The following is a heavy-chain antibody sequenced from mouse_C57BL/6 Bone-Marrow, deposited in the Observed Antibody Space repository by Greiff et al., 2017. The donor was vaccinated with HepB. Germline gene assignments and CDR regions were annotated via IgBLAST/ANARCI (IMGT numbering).Heavy chain of an antibody. Sequence: QVQLQQPGAELVKPGASVKLSCKASGYTFTSYWMHWVKQRPGQGLEWIGMIHPNSGSTNYNEKFKSKATLTVDKSSSTAYMQLSSLTSEGSAVYYCAVDYPHYYGSSGYYAMDYWGQGTSVTVSS. V-gene: IGHV1-64*01. CDR2: IHPNSGST. J-gene: IGHJ4*01. D-gene: IGHD1-1*01. CDR1: GYTFTSYW. CDR3: AVDYPHYYGSSGYYAMDY.